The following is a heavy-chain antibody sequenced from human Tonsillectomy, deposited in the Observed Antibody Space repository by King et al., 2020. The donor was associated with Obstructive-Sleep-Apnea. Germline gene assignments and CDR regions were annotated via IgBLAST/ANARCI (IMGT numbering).Heavy chain of an antibody. V-gene: IGHV3-30*18. D-gene: IGHD3-10*01. CDR2: ISFDGRNK. CDR3: AKDSLWCGELWGGMDV. J-gene: IGHJ6*02. Sequence: VQLVESGGGVVQPGGSLRLSCAASGFTFSSYGMHWVRQAPGKGLEWVAVISFDGRNKHYADSGKGRFTISRDNSTNTLYLQMNSLRAEDTAVYYCAKDSLWCGELWGGMDVWGQGTTVTVSS. CDR1: GFTFSSYG.